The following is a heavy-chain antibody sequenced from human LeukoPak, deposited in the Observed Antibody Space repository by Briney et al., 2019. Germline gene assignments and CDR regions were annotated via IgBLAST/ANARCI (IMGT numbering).Heavy chain of an antibody. CDR1: GYTFTGYY. Sequence: ASVKVSCKASGYTFTGYYMHWVRQAPGQGLEWMGWINPNSGGTNYAQKFQGRVTMTRDTSISTAYMELSRLRSDDTAVYYCAREQVAGRNWLDHWGQGTLVTVSS. CDR2: INPNSGGT. D-gene: IGHD6-19*01. CDR3: AREQVAGRNWLDH. J-gene: IGHJ5*02. V-gene: IGHV1-2*02.